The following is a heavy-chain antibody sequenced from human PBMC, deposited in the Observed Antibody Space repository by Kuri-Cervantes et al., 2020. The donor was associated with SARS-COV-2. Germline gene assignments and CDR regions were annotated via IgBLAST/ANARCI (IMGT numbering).Heavy chain of an antibody. Sequence: ASVKVSCKASGYTFTGYYMHWVRQAPGQGLEWMGWINPNSGGTNYAQKFQGWVTMTRDTSISTAYMELRSLRSEDTAVYYCATGLLWFRELLGGDDYWGQGTLVTVSS. CDR2: INPNSGGT. J-gene: IGHJ4*02. CDR1: GYTFTGYY. CDR3: ATGLLWFRELLGGDDY. V-gene: IGHV1-2*04. D-gene: IGHD3-10*01.